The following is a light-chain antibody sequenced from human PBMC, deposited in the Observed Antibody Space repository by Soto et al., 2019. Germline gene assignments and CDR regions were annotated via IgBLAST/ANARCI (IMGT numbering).Light chain of an antibody. V-gene: IGLV2-14*01. CDR3: SSYTSSSTLV. J-gene: IGLJ2*01. CDR2: EVS. Sequence: QSVLTQPASVSGSPGQSITISCTGTISDVGGYNYVSWYQQHPGKAPKLMIYEVSNRPSGVSNRFSGSKSGNTASLTISGLQAEDEADYYCSSYTSSSTLVFGGGTQLTVL. CDR1: ISDVGGYNY.